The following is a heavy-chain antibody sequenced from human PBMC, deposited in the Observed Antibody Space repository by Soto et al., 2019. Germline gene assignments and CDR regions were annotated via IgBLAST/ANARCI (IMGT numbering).Heavy chain of an antibody. D-gene: IGHD2-2*01. V-gene: IGHV3-74*01. Sequence: GGSLRLSCAASGFTFSSYWMHWVRQAPGKGLVWVSRINSDGSSTSYADSVRGRFTISGENAKNTLYLQMNSLRAEDTAVYYCARVGYCSSTSCYGFYYYYYMDVWGKGTTVTVSS. CDR3: ARVGYCSSTSCYGFYYYYYMDV. J-gene: IGHJ6*03. CDR2: INSDGSST. CDR1: GFTFSSYW.